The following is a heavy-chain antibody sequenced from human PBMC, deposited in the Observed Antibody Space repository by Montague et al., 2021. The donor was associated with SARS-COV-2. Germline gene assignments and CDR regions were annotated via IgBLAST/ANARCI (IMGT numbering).Heavy chain of an antibody. J-gene: IGHJ4*02. Sequence: SLRPCAASGFAFSTYAMYWVRQAPGKGLEWVAVISYDGSNQYYADSVKGRFTISRDNSKNTLYLQMNSSRAEDTAVYYCARTQSGNYLYYFDYWGQGILVTVSS. D-gene: IGHD1-26*01. CDR1: GFAFSTYA. V-gene: IGHV3-30*04. CDR3: ARTQSGNYLYYFDY. CDR2: ISYDGSNQ.